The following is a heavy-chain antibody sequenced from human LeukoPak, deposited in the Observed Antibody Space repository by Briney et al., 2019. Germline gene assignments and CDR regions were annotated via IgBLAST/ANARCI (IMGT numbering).Heavy chain of an antibody. Sequence: SETLSLTCAVYGGSFSGYYWSWIRQPPGKGLEWIGRIYTSGSTNYNPSLKSRVTISVDTSKNQFSLKLSSVTAADTAVYYCARDRGSGSGSYYHRYYYYMDVWGKGTTVTISS. CDR3: ARDRGSGSGSYYHRYYYYMDV. J-gene: IGHJ6*03. D-gene: IGHD3-10*01. V-gene: IGHV4-59*10. CDR2: IYTSGST. CDR1: GGSFSGYY.